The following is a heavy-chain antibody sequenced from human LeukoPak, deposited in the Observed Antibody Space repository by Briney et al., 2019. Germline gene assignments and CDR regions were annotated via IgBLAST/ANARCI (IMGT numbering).Heavy chain of an antibody. CDR1: GGTFSSYA. J-gene: IGHJ3*02. D-gene: IGHD4-17*01. CDR3: ASLTTVTSPLGALDI. Sequence: GASVKVSCKASGGTFSSYAISWVRQAPGQGLEWMGWINPNSGGTNYAQKFQGRVTMTRDTSSSTAYMELSRLRSDDTAVYYCASLTTVTSPLGALDIWGQGTMVTVSS. V-gene: IGHV1-2*02. CDR2: INPNSGGT.